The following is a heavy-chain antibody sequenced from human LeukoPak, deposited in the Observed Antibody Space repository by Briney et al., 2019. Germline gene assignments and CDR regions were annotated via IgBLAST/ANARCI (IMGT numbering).Heavy chain of an antibody. D-gene: IGHD3-22*01. J-gene: IGHJ4*02. Sequence: SETLSLTCAVYGGSFSGYYWSWIRQPPGKGLEWIGEINHSGSTNYNPSLKSRVTISVDTSKNQFSLKLSSVTAADTAVYYYARDRYYYDSSGYAPRFDYWGQGTLVTVSS. CDR3: ARDRYYYDSSGYAPRFDY. V-gene: IGHV4-34*01. CDR2: INHSGST. CDR1: GGSFSGYY.